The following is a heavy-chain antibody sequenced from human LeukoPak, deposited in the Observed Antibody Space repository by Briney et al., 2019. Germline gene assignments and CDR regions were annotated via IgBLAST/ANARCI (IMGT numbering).Heavy chain of an antibody. CDR1: GFTFSSYA. J-gene: IGHJ4*02. CDR3: ARDRGSSWYFW. CDR2: IIPIFGTA. Sequence: GGSLRLSCAASGFTFSSYAISWVRQAPGQGLEWMGGIIPIFGTANYAQKFQGRVTITADESTSTAYMELSSLRSEDTAVYYCARDRGSSWYFWWGQGTLVTVSS. D-gene: IGHD6-13*01. V-gene: IGHV1-69*01.